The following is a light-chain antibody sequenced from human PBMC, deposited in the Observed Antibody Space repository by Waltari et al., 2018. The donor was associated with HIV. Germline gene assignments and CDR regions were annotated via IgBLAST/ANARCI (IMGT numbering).Light chain of an antibody. J-gene: IGLJ2*01. CDR1: SLDIGLYDF. V-gene: IGLV2-14*01. Sequence: QSALTQPASMSGSPGQSITISCTGSSLDIGLYDFVSWYKHLPNTAPQLIIYGVDRRPPGITSRFSASKSGDVASLTISGLQSDDEADYYCASYTRKISVTFGGGTRVTVL. CDR3: ASYTRKISVT. CDR2: GVD.